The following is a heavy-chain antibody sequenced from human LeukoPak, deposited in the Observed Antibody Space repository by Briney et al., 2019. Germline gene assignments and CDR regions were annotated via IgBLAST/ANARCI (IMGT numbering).Heavy chain of an antibody. D-gene: IGHD6-13*01. V-gene: IGHV4-59*08. J-gene: IGHJ4*02. CDR2: IYYSGGT. CDR1: GGSISSYY. Sequence: SETLSLTCTVSGGSISSYYWSWIRQPPGKGLEWIGYIYYSGGTNYNPSRKSRVTISVDTSKNQFSLKLSSVTAADTAVYYCARVGYSSSWYPDYWGQGTLVTVSS. CDR3: ARVGYSSSWYPDY.